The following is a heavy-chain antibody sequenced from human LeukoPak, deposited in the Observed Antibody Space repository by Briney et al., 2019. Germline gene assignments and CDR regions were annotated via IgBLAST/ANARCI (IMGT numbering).Heavy chain of an antibody. Sequence: GESLKISCKGSGYSFASYWIAWVRQMPGKGLEWMGIIYPRDSDTKYNPSFQGQVSISADKSTSTAYLQWSSLQASGTAIYFCARSHSSTLTWFDPWGQGTLVTVSS. V-gene: IGHV5-51*01. CDR2: IYPRDSDT. CDR1: GYSFASYW. CDR3: ARSHSSTLTWFDP. J-gene: IGHJ5*02.